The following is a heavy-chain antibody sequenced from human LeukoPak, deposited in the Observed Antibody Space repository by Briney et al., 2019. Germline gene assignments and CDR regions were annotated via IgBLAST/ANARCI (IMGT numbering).Heavy chain of an antibody. V-gene: IGHV3-9*01. Sequence: GRSLRLSCAASGFTFSSYGMHWVRQAPGKGLEWVSGISWNSGSIGYADSVKGRFTISRDNAKNSLYLQMNSLRAEDTALYYCAKDTGVVYWGQGTLVTVSS. D-gene: IGHD2-21*01. J-gene: IGHJ4*02. CDR1: GFTFSSYG. CDR2: ISWNSGSI. CDR3: AKDTGVVY.